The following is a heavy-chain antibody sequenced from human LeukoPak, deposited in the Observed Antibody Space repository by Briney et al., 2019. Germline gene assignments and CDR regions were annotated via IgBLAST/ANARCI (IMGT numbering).Heavy chain of an antibody. CDR1: GGSCSGYY. J-gene: IGHJ6*03. V-gene: IGHV4-34*01. D-gene: IGHD3-10*01. Sequence: SSETLSLTCAVYGGSCSGYYWSWIRQPPGKGLEWIGEINHSGSTNYNPSLKSRVTISVDTSKNQFSLKLSSVTAADTAVYYCARGITMVRGVIGPGNYYMDVWGKGTTVTVSS. CDR2: INHSGST. CDR3: ARGITMVRGVIGPGNYYMDV.